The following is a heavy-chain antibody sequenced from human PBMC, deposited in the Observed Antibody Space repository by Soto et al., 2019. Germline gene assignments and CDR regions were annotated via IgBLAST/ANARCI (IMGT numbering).Heavy chain of an antibody. CDR3: ARDGGDRASVFGY. J-gene: IGHJ4*02. D-gene: IGHD2-21*02. CDR1: GFSISNNY. CDR2: IYTGGSA. V-gene: IGHV3-53*02. Sequence: EVQLVETGGALIQPGGSLRLSCAVSGFSISNNYMFWVRQAPGKGLDWFSVIYTGGSAYYADYVKGRFTISRDSSKNMLYLQMNSLRDEDTAVYYCARDGGDRASVFGYWGQGTMVTVSS.